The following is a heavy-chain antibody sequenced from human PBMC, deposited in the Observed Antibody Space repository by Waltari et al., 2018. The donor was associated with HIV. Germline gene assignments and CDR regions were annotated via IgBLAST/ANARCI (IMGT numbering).Heavy chain of an antibody. D-gene: IGHD2-15*01. CDR1: GYTFTGHY. CDR3: ARHSDGRVFDY. CDR2: INPNSGGT. J-gene: IGHJ4*02. Sequence: QVQLVQSGAEVKKPGASVKVSCKTSGYTFTGHYMHWVRQAPGQGLEWRGWINPNSGGTNYAQKFQGRVTMTRDTSISTVYMQLSRLRSDDTAVYYCARHSDGRVFDYWGQGTLVTVSS. V-gene: IGHV1-2*02.